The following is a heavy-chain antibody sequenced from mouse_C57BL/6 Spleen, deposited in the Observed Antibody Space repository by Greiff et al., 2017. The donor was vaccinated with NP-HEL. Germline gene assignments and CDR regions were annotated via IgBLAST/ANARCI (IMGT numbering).Heavy chain of an antibody. CDR3: ARRSYYYGMDY. CDR1: GYAFTNYL. CDR2: INPGSGGT. V-gene: IGHV1-54*01. Sequence: VQGVESGAELVRPGTSVKVSCKASGYAFTNYLIEWVKQRPGQGLEWIGVINPGSGGTNYNEKFKGKATLTADKSSSTAYMQLSSLTSEDSAVYFCARRSYYYGMDYWGQGTSVTVSS. J-gene: IGHJ4*01.